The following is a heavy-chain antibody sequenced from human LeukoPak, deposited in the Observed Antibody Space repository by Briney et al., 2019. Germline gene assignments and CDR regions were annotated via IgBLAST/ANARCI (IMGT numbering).Heavy chain of an antibody. CDR2: ISGSGGST. Sequence: GGSLRLSCAASGFTFRSYAMSWVRQAPGKGLEWVSAISGSGGSTYYADSVKGRFTISRDNSKNTLYLQMNSLRAEDTAVYYCARDRLGLSDYWGQGTLVTVSS. V-gene: IGHV3-23*01. CDR1: GFTFRSYA. CDR3: ARDRLGLSDY. D-gene: IGHD3-22*01. J-gene: IGHJ4*02.